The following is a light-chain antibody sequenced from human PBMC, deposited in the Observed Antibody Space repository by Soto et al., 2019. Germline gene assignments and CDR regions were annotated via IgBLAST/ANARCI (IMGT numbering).Light chain of an antibody. J-gene: IGKJ5*01. V-gene: IGKV3-11*01. CDR2: GAS. CDR1: QSIGRF. Sequence: EIVLTHSPTTLSLSPGLRSTLSCRASQSIGRFLAWYQQKHGKAPRVLIYGASNRATGIPARLSGSGYGTDFTITISSMQTEDFEVYYCQQHFNGPITFGQGTRLEI. CDR3: QQHFNGPIT.